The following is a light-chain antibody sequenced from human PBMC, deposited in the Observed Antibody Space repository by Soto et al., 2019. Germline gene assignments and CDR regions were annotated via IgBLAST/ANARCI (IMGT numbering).Light chain of an antibody. CDR2: GAS. Sequence: EVVMTQSPARLSVSPGERATLSCRASESVSSNLAWYQQRPGQAPRLVIYGASTRATGIPASFSGGGSGTELTLTISSLQSEDFAVYYCQQYNSWPPITFGQGTRLEIK. J-gene: IGKJ5*01. CDR1: ESVSSN. CDR3: QQYNSWPPIT. V-gene: IGKV3-15*01.